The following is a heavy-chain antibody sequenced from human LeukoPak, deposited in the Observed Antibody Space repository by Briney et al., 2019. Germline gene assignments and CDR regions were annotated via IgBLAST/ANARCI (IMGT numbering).Heavy chain of an antibody. CDR3: ARGSYGSGTEQYYFDN. J-gene: IGHJ4*02. Sequence: GRSLRLSCAASGFTFSSYALHWVRQAPGKGLEWVAVISYDGSHKYYADSVKGRFTISRDNSKNTLYLQMNSLRPEDTALYYCARGSYGSGTEQYYFDNWGQGTLVTVSP. D-gene: IGHD3-10*01. CDR2: ISYDGSHK. V-gene: IGHV3-30*04. CDR1: GFTFSSYA.